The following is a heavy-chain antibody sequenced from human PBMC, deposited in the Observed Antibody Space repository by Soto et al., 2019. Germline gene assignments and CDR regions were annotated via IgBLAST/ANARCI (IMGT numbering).Heavy chain of an antibody. V-gene: IGHV1-46*01. CDR2: INPSGGRT. Sequence: ASVKVSCKASGYTFTSYYMHWVRQAPGQGLEWMGKINPSGGRTSYAQKFQGRVTMTRDTSTSTVYMELSSLISEDTAVYYCARVFAPTTVTTYYYGMVVWGQGTMVTVFS. CDR1: GYTFTSYY. J-gene: IGHJ6*02. D-gene: IGHD4-4*01. CDR3: ARVFAPTTVTTYYYGMVV.